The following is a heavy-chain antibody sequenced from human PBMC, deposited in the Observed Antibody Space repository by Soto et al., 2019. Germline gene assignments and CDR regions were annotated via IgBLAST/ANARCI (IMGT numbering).Heavy chain of an antibody. CDR1: GFAFSNFG. CDR2: IWHNGKNK. V-gene: IGHV3-33*01. J-gene: IGHJ4*02. Sequence: QVQVVESGGGVVQPGRSLRLSCVASGFAFSNFGMHWVRQVPGKGREWVAVIWHNGKNKDYADYAKGRCTISRDNSKNILYLELNSLRVEDTAVYYCARDPGQDEAMDYWGQGTIVTVSS. CDR3: ARDPGQDEAMDY.